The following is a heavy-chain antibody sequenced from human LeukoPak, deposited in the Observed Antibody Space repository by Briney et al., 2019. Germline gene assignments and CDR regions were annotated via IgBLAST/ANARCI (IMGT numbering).Heavy chain of an antibody. CDR1: GFTFSNYE. J-gene: IGHJ4*02. Sequence: GGSLRLSCAASGFTFSNYEMHWVRQAPGKGLEWVSYISSSGSDIYYADSVKGRFTISRDNAKNSLYLQMNSLRAEDTAVYYCARVGHSGGFDYWGQGTLVTVSS. V-gene: IGHV3-48*03. D-gene: IGHD1-26*01. CDR3: ARVGHSGGFDY. CDR2: ISSSGSDI.